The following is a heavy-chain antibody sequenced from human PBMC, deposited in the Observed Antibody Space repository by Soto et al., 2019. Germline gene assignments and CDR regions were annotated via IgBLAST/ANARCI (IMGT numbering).Heavy chain of an antibody. CDR1: GGTFSSYA. J-gene: IGHJ5*02. D-gene: IGHD2-21*02. V-gene: IGHV1-69*01. Sequence: QVQLVQSGAEVKKPGSSVKVSCKASGGTFSSYAISWVRQAPGQGLEWMGGIIPIFGTANYAQKFQGRVTITADESTSAAYIELSSLRAEDTGVYCCARGREGGSVVVTSFDPWGQGTLVTVSS. CDR3: ARGREGGSVVVTSFDP. CDR2: IIPIFGTA.